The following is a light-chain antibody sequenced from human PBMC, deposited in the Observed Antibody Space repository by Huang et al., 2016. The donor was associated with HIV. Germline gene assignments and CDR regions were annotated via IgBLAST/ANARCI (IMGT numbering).Light chain of an antibody. V-gene: IGKV3-11*01. CDR1: RSVDIY. Sequence: EVVLTQSPDTLSLSPGETATLSCRASRSVDIYLAWYQHRPGQAPRLLIYDASNRATVVPGRFSGSGSGTDFTLTISNLEPEDFAVYYCQQRTNWPKLTFGGGTKVEIK. CDR3: QQRTNWPKLT. J-gene: IGKJ4*01. CDR2: DAS.